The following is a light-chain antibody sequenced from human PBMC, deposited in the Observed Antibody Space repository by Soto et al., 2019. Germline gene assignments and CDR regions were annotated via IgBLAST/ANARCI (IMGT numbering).Light chain of an antibody. V-gene: IGLV1-44*01. Sequence: QSVLPQPPSASRTPGQRVTISCSGSSSNIGSRSVNWYQQLPGTAPTLLIFSNSQRPSGVPDRFSGAKSGTSASLAISGLQSEDEANYYCATWDDGVSAYVFGTGTKVTVL. CDR2: SNS. CDR1: SSNIGSRS. J-gene: IGLJ1*01. CDR3: ATWDDGVSAYV.